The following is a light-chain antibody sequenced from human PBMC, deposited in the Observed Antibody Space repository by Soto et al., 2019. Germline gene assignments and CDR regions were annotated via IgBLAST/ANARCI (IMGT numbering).Light chain of an antibody. V-gene: IGLV4-69*01. CDR2: LNSDGSH. Sequence: QPVLTQSPSASASLGASVKLTCTLSSGHSSYAIAWHQQQPETGPRYLLKLNSDGSHSKGDGIPDRFSGSSSGAERYLTISSLQSEDEADYYCQTWGTGIPVVFGGGTKLTVL. CDR3: QTWGTGIPVV. J-gene: IGLJ2*01. CDR1: SGHSSYA.